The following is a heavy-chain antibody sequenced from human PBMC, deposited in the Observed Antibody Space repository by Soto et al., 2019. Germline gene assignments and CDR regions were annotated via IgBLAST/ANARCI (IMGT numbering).Heavy chain of an antibody. CDR2: ISGSGGST. Sequence: EVQLLESGGGLVQPGGSLRLSCAASGFTFSSYAMSWVRQAPGKGLEWVSAISGSGGSTYYADSVKGRFTISRDNSKNTLYLQMNSLRAEDTAVYYCAKAGRPGYSSSWYELNYWGQGTLVTVSS. D-gene: IGHD6-13*01. CDR1: GFTFSSYA. CDR3: AKAGRPGYSSSWYELNY. J-gene: IGHJ4*02. V-gene: IGHV3-23*01.